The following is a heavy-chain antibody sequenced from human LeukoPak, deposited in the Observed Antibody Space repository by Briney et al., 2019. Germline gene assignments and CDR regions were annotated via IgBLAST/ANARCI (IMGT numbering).Heavy chain of an antibody. D-gene: IGHD6-13*01. V-gene: IGHV3-23*01. Sequence: GGSLRLSCAASGFTFSSYAMSWVRQAPGKGLEWVSAISGGGGSTYYADSVKGRFTISRDNSKNTLYLQMNSLRAEDTAVYYCAKMDRISSSWSVLKGPFDYWGQGTLVTVSS. CDR1: GFTFSSYA. J-gene: IGHJ4*02. CDR3: AKMDRISSSWSVLKGPFDY. CDR2: ISGGGGST.